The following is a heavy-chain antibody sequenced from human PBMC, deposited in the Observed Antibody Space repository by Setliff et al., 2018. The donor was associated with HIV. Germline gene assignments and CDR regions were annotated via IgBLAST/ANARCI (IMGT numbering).Heavy chain of an antibody. CDR1: GGSFSGYY. Sequence: PSETLSLTCAVYGGSFSGYYWSWIRQPPGKGLEWIGEINHSGSTNYNLSLKSRVTISVDTSKNQFSLKLSSVTAADTAVYYCARVGYCSSTSCPLGYWGQGTLVTVSS. V-gene: IGHV4-34*01. CDR2: INHSGST. CDR3: ARVGYCSSTSCPLGY. D-gene: IGHD2-2*01. J-gene: IGHJ4*02.